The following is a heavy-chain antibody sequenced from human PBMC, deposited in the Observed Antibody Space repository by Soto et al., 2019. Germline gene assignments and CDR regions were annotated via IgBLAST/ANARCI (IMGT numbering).Heavy chain of an antibody. V-gene: IGHV1-3*01. J-gene: IGHJ5*02. CDR3: TREAIVAENWFDP. CDR2: MNPNTGNI. D-gene: IGHD2-21*01. CDR1: GYTFVDYA. Sequence: QVQLVQSGAEVKRPGASVKISCRASGYTFVDYALHWVRQAPGQGLEWVGWMNPNTGNIKYSHNFEDRVSMTRDRATSTAYMKLRGLRSEDTAVYFCTREAIVAENWFDPWGQGTLVTVSS.